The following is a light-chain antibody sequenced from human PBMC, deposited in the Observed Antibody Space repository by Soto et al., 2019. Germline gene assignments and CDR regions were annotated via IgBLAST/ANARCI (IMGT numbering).Light chain of an antibody. J-gene: IGLJ1*01. CDR2: SNN. CDR3: ASWDDSLNGHV. CDR1: SSNIGTNP. V-gene: IGLV1-44*01. Sequence: QSALTQPPSASGTPGQRVTISCSGSSSNIGTNPVNWYQQLPGTAPELLIYSNNQRPSGVPDRISGSKSGTSASLAISGLHSEDEADYYCASWDDSLNGHVFGTGTKVTVL.